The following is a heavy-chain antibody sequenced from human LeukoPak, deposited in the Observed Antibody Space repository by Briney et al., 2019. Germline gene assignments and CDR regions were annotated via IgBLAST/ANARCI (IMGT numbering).Heavy chain of an antibody. D-gene: IGHD6-6*01. Sequence: SETLSLTCTVSGASISSSSYYWGWIRQPPGKGLEWIGNIYYDGSTYYNPSLKSRVTLSIDTSKNEFSLQLTSVTAADTAVYFCARDSHYSTSSNYYYYYMNVWGQGTAVTVSS. CDR1: GASISSSSYY. CDR2: IYYDGST. V-gene: IGHV4-39*07. CDR3: ARDSHYSTSSNYYYYYMNV. J-gene: IGHJ6*02.